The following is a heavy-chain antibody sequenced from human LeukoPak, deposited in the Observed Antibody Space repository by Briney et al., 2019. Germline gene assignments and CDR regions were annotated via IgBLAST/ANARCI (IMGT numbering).Heavy chain of an antibody. J-gene: IGHJ4*02. Sequence: ASVKVSCKASGYTFTNYHVSWVREAPGQGLEWMGWISAYNVDTNYAQNLQGRVTMTKDTSTSTAYMELRSLRSDDTAVYYCARGSPSVWIAVPGRSHYFDYWGQGTLVTVSS. V-gene: IGHV1-18*01. CDR3: ARGSPSVWIAVPGRSHYFDY. D-gene: IGHD6-19*01. CDR2: ISAYNVDT. CDR1: GYTFTNYH.